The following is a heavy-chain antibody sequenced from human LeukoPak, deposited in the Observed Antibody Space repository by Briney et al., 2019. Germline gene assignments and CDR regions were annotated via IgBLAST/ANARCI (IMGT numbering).Heavy chain of an antibody. CDR2: INPNSGGT. CDR1: GYTFTGYY. V-gene: IGHV1-2*02. J-gene: IGHJ4*02. D-gene: IGHD3-3*01. CDR3: ARAPTVDFWSGYYDY. Sequence: ASVKVSCKASGYTFTGYYMHWVRQAPGQGLEWMGWINPNSGGTNYAQKFQGRVTMTRDTSISTAYMELSRLRSDDTAVYYCARAPTVDFWSGYYDYRGQGTLVTVSS.